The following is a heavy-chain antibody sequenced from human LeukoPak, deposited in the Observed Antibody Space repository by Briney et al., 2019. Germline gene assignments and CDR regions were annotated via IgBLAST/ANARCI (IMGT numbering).Heavy chain of an antibody. CDR1: GYSFTGYY. Sequence: ASVKVSCKASGYSFTGYYMHWVRQAPGQGLEWMGWVSTNSGVTNYPQKFQGRVTMTRDTSITTAYMELSSLRFDDTAVYYCARDQLAAAGPGGWGQGTLVTVSS. CDR2: VSTNSGVT. CDR3: ARDQLAAAGPGG. D-gene: IGHD6-13*01. V-gene: IGHV1-2*02. J-gene: IGHJ4*02.